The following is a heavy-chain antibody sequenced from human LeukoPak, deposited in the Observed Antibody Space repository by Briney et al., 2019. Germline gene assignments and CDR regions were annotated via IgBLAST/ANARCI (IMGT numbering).Heavy chain of an antibody. CDR3: ASHSYDLPDY. CDR1: GGSISSSSYY. V-gene: IGHV4-39*07. Sequence: PSETLSLTCTVSGGSISSSSYYWGWIRQPPGKGLEWIGSIYYSGSTYYNPSLKSRVTISVDTSKNQFSLKLSSVTAADTAVYYCASHSYDLPDYWGQGTLVTVSS. CDR2: IYYSGST. J-gene: IGHJ4*02. D-gene: IGHD3-3*01.